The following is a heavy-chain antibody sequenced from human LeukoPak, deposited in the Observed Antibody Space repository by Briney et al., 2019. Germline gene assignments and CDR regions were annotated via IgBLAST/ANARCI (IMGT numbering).Heavy chain of an antibody. D-gene: IGHD6-19*01. CDR1: GYTFTSYY. V-gene: IGHV1-46*01. CDR3: ARGEVNSGWYGGYMDV. CDR2: INPSGGST. Sequence: ASVKVSCKASGYTFTSYYMHWVRQAPGQGLEWMGLINPSGGSTSYAQKFQGRVTMTRDTSPRPVYMERRSLRGGDTAVYYCARGEVNSGWYGGYMDVWGKGTTVTVSS. J-gene: IGHJ6*03.